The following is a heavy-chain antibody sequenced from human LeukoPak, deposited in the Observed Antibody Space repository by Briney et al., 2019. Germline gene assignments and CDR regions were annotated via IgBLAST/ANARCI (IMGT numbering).Heavy chain of an antibody. CDR2: IYYSGST. J-gene: IGHJ3*02. CDR1: GESFSDYY. Sequence: SETLSLTCGVYGESFSDYYWGWIRQPPGKGLEWIGSIYYSGSTYYNPSLKSRVTISVDTSKNQFSLKLSSVTAADTAVYYCARLQVRGSYVENAFDIWGQGTMVTVSS. D-gene: IGHD1-26*01. V-gene: IGHV4-39*01. CDR3: ARLQVRGSYVENAFDI.